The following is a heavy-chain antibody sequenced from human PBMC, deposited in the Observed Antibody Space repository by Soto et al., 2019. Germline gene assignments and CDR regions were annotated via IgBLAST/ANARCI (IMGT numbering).Heavy chain of an antibody. Sequence: GGSLRLSCAASGFTFSSYSMNWVRQAPGKGLEWVSSISSSSFSINYADSVKGRFSISRDNAQNSLHLQMNNLRAEDTAVYYCARAGALGDWFDPWGQGTLVTVSS. CDR3: ARAGALGDWFDP. V-gene: IGHV3-21*01. D-gene: IGHD3-16*01. CDR2: ISSSSFSI. CDR1: GFTFSSYS. J-gene: IGHJ5*02.